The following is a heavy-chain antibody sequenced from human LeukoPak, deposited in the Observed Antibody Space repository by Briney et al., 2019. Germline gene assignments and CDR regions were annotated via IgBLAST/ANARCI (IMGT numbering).Heavy chain of an antibody. CDR2: IYSGGST. D-gene: IGHD3-3*01. J-gene: IGHJ4*02. CDR1: GFTFSSNY. CDR3: GKGPRFLEWLRHEYYLDY. Sequence: PGGSLRLSCAASGFTFSSNYMSWVRQAPGKGLEWVSVIYSGGSTYYADSVKGRFTISRDNSKNTLYLQMNSLRAEDTAVYYCGKGPRFLEWLRHEYYLDYWGQGTLVTVSS. V-gene: IGHV3-53*01.